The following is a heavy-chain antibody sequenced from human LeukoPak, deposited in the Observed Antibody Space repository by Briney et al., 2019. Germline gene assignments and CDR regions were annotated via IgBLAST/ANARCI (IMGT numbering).Heavy chain of an antibody. J-gene: IGHJ5*02. D-gene: IGHD6-13*01. Sequence: SETLSLTCTVSGGSISNYYWSWIRQPPGKGLEWIGYIYYSGSTNYNPSLKSRVTISVDTSKNQFSLNLNSVTAADTAVYYCARGSARVPAAIPFDPWGQGTLVIVSS. V-gene: IGHV4-59*01. CDR3: ARGSARVPAAIPFDP. CDR1: GGSISNYY. CDR2: IYYSGST.